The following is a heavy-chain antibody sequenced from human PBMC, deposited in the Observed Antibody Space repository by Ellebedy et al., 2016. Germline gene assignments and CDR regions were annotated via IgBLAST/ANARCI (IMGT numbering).Heavy chain of an antibody. V-gene: IGHV4-61*02. CDR2: IYTSGST. D-gene: IGHD3-16*01. CDR3: AGGRTYYYYYYMDV. CDR1: GGSISSGSYY. Sequence: SETLSLXXTVSGGSISSGSYYWSWIRQPAGKGLEWIGRIYTSGSTNYNPSLKSRVTMSVDTSKNQFSLKLSSVTAADTAVYYCAGGRTYYYYYYMDVWGKGTTVTVSS. J-gene: IGHJ6*03.